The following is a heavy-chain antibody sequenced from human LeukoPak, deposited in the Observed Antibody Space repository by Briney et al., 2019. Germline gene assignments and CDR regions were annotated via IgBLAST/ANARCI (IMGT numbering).Heavy chain of an antibody. CDR1: GVSISNNYFY. CDR2: VHHTGST. J-gene: IGHJ4*02. D-gene: IGHD1-26*01. Sequence: KPSETLSLTCSVSGVSISNNYFYWAWIRQPPGKGLELIGYVHHTGSTFHNSSLKSRVTISADTSQNQFSLSLTSVTAADTAVYYCATLGLLRGAGFNLATHFDFWGQGTLVTVCS. V-gene: IGHV4-39*01. CDR3: ATLGLLRGAGFNLATHFDF.